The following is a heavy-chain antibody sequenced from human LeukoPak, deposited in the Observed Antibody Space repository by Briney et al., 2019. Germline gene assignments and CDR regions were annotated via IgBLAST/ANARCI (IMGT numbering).Heavy chain of an antibody. CDR2: ISSSGSTI. Sequence: GGSLRLSCAASGFTFSSYEMNWVRQAPGKGLEWVSYISSSGSTIYYADSVKGRFTISRDNAKNSLYLQMNSLRAEDTAVYYCASRPLWLYGAFDIWGQGTMVTVSS. D-gene: IGHD2-2*02. CDR1: GFTFSSYE. V-gene: IGHV3-48*03. CDR3: ASRPLWLYGAFDI. J-gene: IGHJ3*02.